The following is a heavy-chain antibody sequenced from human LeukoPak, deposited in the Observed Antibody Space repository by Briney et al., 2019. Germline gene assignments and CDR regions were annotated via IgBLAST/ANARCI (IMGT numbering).Heavy chain of an antibody. V-gene: IGHV4-39*01. CDR2: IYYSGST. CDR1: GGSISSTGYY. J-gene: IGHJ5*02. Sequence: PSETLSLTCTVSGGSISSTGYYWNWLRQPPGKGLEWIVNIYYSGSTYYNPSLKSRVTLSVDTSKSQFSLKLSSVTAADTAVYYCARDLRYCGGDCYSYWFDPWGQGTLVTVSS. CDR3: ARDLRYCGGDCYSYWFDP. D-gene: IGHD2-21*02.